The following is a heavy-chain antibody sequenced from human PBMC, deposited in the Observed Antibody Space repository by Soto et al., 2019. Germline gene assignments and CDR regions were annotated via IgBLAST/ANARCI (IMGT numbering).Heavy chain of an antibody. Sequence: EVQLVESGGGLVQPGGSLRLSCAASGFTFSSHWMTWVRQAPGKGLEWVANINEDGSEKYYMDSVKGRFTICRDNAKNSLYLQMNSLRAEDTAVFYCARGDNPEYWGQGTLVTVSS. J-gene: IGHJ4*02. D-gene: IGHD1-1*01. V-gene: IGHV3-7*01. CDR2: INEDGSEK. CDR1: GFTFSSHW. CDR3: ARGDNPEY.